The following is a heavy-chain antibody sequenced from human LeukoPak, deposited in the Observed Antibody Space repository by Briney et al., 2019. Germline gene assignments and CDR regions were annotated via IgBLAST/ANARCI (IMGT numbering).Heavy chain of an antibody. CDR1: GYSISSGYY. Sequence: SETLSLTCTVSGYSISSGYYWGWIRQPPGKGLEWTGSIDHSGSTYYNPSLKSRITIPVDTSKNQFSLKLSSVTAADTAVYYCARDAPTAYCSGGSCYFDYWGQGTLVTVSS. V-gene: IGHV4-38-2*02. CDR3: ARDAPTAYCSGGSCYFDY. J-gene: IGHJ4*02. CDR2: IDHSGST. D-gene: IGHD2-15*01.